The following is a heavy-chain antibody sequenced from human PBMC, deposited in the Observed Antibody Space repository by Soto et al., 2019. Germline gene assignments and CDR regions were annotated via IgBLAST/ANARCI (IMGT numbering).Heavy chain of an antibody. J-gene: IGHJ4*02. CDR2: IYPGDSDT. V-gene: IGHV5-51*01. CDR3: ARRAFSSGYYYFDY. Sequence: GESLKISCKGSGYTFTNYWIGWVRQMPGKGLEWMGIIYPGDSDTRYSPSFQGQVTISADKSISTAYLQWSSLKASDTAMYYCARRAFSSGYYYFDYWVQGTMVTVSA. CDR1: GYTFTNYW. D-gene: IGHD3-22*01.